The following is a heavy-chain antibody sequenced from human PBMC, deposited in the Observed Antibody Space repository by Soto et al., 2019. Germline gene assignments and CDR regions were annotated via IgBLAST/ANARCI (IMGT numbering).Heavy chain of an antibody. CDR1: GFTFSNYA. J-gene: IGHJ6*02. D-gene: IGHD6-13*01. CDR2: ITSNGGST. Sequence: GGSLRLSCSASGFTFSNYAMHWFRQAPGKGLECVSVITSNGGSTYYADSVTGRFAISRDNSKNTLFLQVSSLRVEDTAVYYCVKDRGSSWYDTYYFGMDVWGQGTTVTVSS. V-gene: IGHV3-64D*06. CDR3: VKDRGSSWYDTYYFGMDV.